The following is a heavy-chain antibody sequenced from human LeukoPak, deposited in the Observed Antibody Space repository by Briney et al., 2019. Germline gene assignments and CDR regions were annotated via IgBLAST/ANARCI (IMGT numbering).Heavy chain of an antibody. Sequence: PGGSLRPSCAASGFTFSAHWMSWVRQAPGKGLEWVANISLDESAKRYVNSVKGRFTISRDNAKNSLYLQMNSLRAEDTAVYYCAKYGGNSGMAFDIWGQGTVVTVSS. J-gene: IGHJ3*02. CDR2: ISLDESAK. D-gene: IGHD4-23*01. CDR3: AKYGGNSGMAFDI. V-gene: IGHV3-7*01. CDR1: GFTFSAHW.